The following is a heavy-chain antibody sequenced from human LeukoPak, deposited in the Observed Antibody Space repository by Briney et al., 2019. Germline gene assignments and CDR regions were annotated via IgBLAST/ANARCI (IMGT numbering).Heavy chain of an antibody. J-gene: IGHJ4*02. CDR3: ARGEDYGTNSFDY. Sequence: GGSLRLYCAASGFTFSSYEMNWVRQAPGKGLEWVSYITTSGRTIYYADSVKGRFTISRDNAKNSLYLQMNSLRAEDTAVYYCARGEDYGTNSFDYWGQGTLVTVSS. V-gene: IGHV3-48*03. CDR1: GFTFSSYE. D-gene: IGHD4-17*01. CDR2: ITTSGRTI.